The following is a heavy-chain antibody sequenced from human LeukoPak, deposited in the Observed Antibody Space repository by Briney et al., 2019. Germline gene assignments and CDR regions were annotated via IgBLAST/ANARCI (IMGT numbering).Heavy chain of an antibody. V-gene: IGHV4-34*01. CDR2: INHSGST. Sequence: SETLSLTCAVYGGSFSGYYWSWIRQPPGKGLEWIGEINHSGSTNYNPSLKSRVTISVDTSRNQFSLKLTTLTAPGTAEYYCAGVRRDGRSSRLRGEPYWLDPWGQGTLVTVSS. D-gene: IGHD6-13*01. CDR3: AGVRRDGRSSRLRGEPYWLDP. J-gene: IGHJ5*02. CDR1: GGSFSGYY.